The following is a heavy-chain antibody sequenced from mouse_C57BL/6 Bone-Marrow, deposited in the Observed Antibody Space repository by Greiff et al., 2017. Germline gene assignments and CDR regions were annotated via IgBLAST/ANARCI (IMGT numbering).Heavy chain of an antibody. Sequence: EVKLQQSVAELVRPGASVKLSCTASGFNIKNTYMHWVKQRPEQGLEWIGRIDPANGNTKYAPKFQGKATITADTSSNTAYLQLSSLTSEDTAIYYCARGTYYGSSYDYFDYWGQGTTLTVSS. CDR1: GFNIKNTY. D-gene: IGHD1-1*01. CDR2: IDPANGNT. CDR3: ARGTYYGSSYDYFDY. V-gene: IGHV14-3*01. J-gene: IGHJ2*01.